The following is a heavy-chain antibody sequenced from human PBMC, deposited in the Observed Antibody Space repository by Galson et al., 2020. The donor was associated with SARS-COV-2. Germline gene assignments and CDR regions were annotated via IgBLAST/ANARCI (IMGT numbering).Heavy chain of an antibody. CDR1: GFTFTNYA. D-gene: IGHD1-26*01. V-gene: IGHV3-30*04. J-gene: IGHJ3*02. CDR2: ISHDGRIE. Sequence: GESLKISCAASGFTFTNYAIHWVRQAPGQGLEWVAVISHDGRIEVYADSVKGRFTISRDNSENMLFLQMDSLRADDTAVYYCARDVSGGASDIWGQGTMVTVSS. CDR3: ARDVSGGASDI.